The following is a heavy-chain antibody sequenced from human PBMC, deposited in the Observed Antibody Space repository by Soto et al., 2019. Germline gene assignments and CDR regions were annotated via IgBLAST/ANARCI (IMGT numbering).Heavy chain of an antibody. CDR3: AKNGWAETATVTPWYFDL. J-gene: IGHJ2*01. Sequence: QAQLVESGGGVVQPGRSLRLSCAASGFSFNNNGMHWVRQAPGKGLEWVAVISYDGGTEYYADSVKGRFTISRGNSRNTLYLQMNSLRTEDTAIYYCAKNGWAETATVTPWYFDLWGRGILVTVSS. CDR1: GFSFNNNG. CDR2: ISYDGGTE. V-gene: IGHV3-30*18. D-gene: IGHD4-17*01.